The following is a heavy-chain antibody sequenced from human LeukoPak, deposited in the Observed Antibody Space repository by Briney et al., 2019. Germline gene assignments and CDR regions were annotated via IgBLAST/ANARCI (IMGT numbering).Heavy chain of an antibody. CDR1: GGSFSGYY. D-gene: IGHD2/OR15-2a*01. V-gene: IGHV4-34*01. CDR3: ARASNSIYYYFDY. CDR2: INHSGST. Sequence: PSETLSLTCAVYGGSFSGYYWSWIRQPPGKGLEWIGEINHSGSTNYNPSLKSRVTISVDTSKNQFSLKLSSVTAADTAVYYCARASNSIYYYFDYWGQGTLVTVSS. J-gene: IGHJ4*02.